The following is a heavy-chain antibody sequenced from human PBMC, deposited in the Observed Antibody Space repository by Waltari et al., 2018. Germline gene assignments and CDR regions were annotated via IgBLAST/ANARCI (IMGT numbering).Heavy chain of an antibody. CDR1: GFTFRRHW. J-gene: IGHJ4*02. CDR2: INEDESEK. CDR3: ARDMGIYTNYAAY. V-gene: IGHV3-7*01. D-gene: IGHD4-4*01. Sequence: EVQLVESGGGLVQPGGSLRLSCVASGFTFRRHWMSWLRQAPGEGLEWVANINEDESEKFYADSGKGRFTISRDNAKNSLYLQMNSLRVEDTAYYYCARDMGIYTNYAAYWGQGSLVTVSS.